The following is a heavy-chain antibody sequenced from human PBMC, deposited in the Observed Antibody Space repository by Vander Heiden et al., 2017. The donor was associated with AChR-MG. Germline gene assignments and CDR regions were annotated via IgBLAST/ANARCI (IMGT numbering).Heavy chain of an antibody. V-gene: IGHV4-39*01. D-gene: IGHD3-22*01. CDR1: GGSLSSSSYY. Sequence: QLQLQESGPGLVKPSETLSLTCTVPGGSLSSSSYYWGWLRQPPGKGLEWIGSIYYSGSTYYNPSLKSRVTISVDTSKNQFSLKLSSVTAADTAVYYCARLGGHYYDSSGYYFFDYWGQGTLVTVSS. CDR2: IYYSGST. J-gene: IGHJ4*02. CDR3: ARLGGHYYDSSGYYFFDY.